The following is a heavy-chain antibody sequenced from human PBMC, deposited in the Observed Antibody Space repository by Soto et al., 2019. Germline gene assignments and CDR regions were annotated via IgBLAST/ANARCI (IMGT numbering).Heavy chain of an antibody. J-gene: IGHJ3*02. V-gene: IGHV3-33*01. CDR2: IWYDGSNE. Sequence: QVQLVESGGGVVQPGKSLRLSCAASGFSFSSYGMHWVRQAPGKGLEWVAVIWYDGSNEDYADSVKGRFAISRDNSKNTLYVQMNILRADDTAVYYCARDRDYYDNSGYALDIWGQGTVVTVSS. CDR1: GFSFSSYG. D-gene: IGHD3-22*01. CDR3: ARDRDYYDNSGYALDI.